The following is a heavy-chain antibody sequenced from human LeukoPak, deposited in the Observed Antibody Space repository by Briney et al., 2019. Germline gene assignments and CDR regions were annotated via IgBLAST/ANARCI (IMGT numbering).Heavy chain of an antibody. CDR3: ARAGDYDFWSGYNWFDP. Sequence: ASVKVSCKASGYTFTRYDINWLRQATGQGLEWMGWMNPKSGNTGHAQKFQGRVTITRNTSISTAYMELSSLRSEDTAVYYCARAGDYDFWSGYNWFDPWGQGTLVTVSS. D-gene: IGHD3-3*01. J-gene: IGHJ5*02. V-gene: IGHV1-8*03. CDR1: GYTFTRYD. CDR2: MNPKSGNT.